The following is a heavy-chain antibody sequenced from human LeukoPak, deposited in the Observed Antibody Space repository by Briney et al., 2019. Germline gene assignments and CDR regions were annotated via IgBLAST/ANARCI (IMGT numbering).Heavy chain of an antibody. CDR3: ARDKTEDGVSTGPLGY. Sequence: ASVKVSCKASGGTFSSYTISWVRQAPGQGLEWMGRIIPILGIANYAQKFQGRVTITADKSTSTAYMELSSLRSEDTAVYYCARDKTEDGVSTGPLGYWGQGTLVTVSS. V-gene: IGHV1-69*04. CDR2: IIPILGIA. J-gene: IGHJ4*02. D-gene: IGHD1-1*01. CDR1: GGTFSSYT.